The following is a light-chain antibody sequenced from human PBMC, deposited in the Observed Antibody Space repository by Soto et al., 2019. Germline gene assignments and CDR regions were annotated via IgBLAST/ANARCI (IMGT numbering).Light chain of an antibody. Sequence: QSVLTQPPSVSGAPGQRVTISCTGSSSNIGAGFDVHWYQQFPRTAPKLLIYSNNNRPSGVPDRFSVSKSATSASLAITGLQAADEADYYCQSYDSSLSAYVFGSGTKHTVL. J-gene: IGLJ1*01. V-gene: IGLV1-40*01. CDR2: SNN. CDR3: QSYDSSLSAYV. CDR1: SSNIGAGFD.